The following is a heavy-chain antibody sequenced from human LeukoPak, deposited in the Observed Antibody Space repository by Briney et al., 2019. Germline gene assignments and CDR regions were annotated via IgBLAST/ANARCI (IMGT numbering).Heavy chain of an antibody. CDR1: GFTFSSYG. D-gene: IGHD3-22*01. Sequence: GGSLRLSCAASGFTFSSYGMHWVRQAPGKGLEWVAVIWYDGSNKYYADSVKGRFTISRDNSKNTLYLQMNSLRAEDTAVYYCARGDSSGYPDAFDIWGQGTVVTVSS. CDR2: IWYDGSNK. J-gene: IGHJ3*02. V-gene: IGHV3-33*01. CDR3: ARGDSSGYPDAFDI.